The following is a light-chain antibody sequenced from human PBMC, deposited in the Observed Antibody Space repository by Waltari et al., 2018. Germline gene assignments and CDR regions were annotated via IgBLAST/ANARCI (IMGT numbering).Light chain of an antibody. CDR1: QSVGTS. J-gene: IGKJ4*01. V-gene: IGKV3-11*01. CDR3: QQRSNWPPELT. CDR2: DAS. Sequence: EIVLTQSPATLPSSPGERAPLSCRASQSVGTSLAWYQQKPGQAPRILIWDASNRARGTPARFSGSGSGTDFTLTISGLEPEDFAVYYCQQRSNWPPELTFGGGTKVEIK.